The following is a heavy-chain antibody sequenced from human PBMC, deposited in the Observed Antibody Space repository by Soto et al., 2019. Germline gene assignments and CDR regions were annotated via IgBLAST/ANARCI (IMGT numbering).Heavy chain of an antibody. V-gene: IGHV6-1*01. Sequence: SQTLSLTCAISGDSVSSNSAAWNWIRQSPSRGLEWLGRTYYRSKRYNDYAVSVKSRITINPDTSKNQFSLQLNSVTPEDTAVYYCARGIAVAGTLDYYYYGMDVWGQGTTVTVSS. CDR2: TYYRSKRYN. CDR1: GDSVSSNSAA. J-gene: IGHJ6*02. CDR3: ARGIAVAGTLDYYYYGMDV. D-gene: IGHD6-19*01.